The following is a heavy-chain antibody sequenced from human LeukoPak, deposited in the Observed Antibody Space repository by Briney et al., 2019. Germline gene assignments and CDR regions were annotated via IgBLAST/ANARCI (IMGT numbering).Heavy chain of an antibody. Sequence: PSETLSLTCTVSGGSISSYYWSWIRQPAGKGLEWIGRIYSSGSSNYNPSLKSRVTMSVDTSKNQFSLRLSSVTAADTAVYYCARGPYCSSISCYLDYWGQGTLVTVSS. J-gene: IGHJ4*02. CDR1: GGSISSYY. V-gene: IGHV4-4*07. D-gene: IGHD2-2*01. CDR2: IYSSGSS. CDR3: ARGPYCSSISCYLDY.